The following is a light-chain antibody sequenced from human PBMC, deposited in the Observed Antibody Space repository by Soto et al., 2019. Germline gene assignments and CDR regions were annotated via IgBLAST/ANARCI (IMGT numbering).Light chain of an antibody. CDR1: QSVSSSY. CDR2: GAS. Sequence: IVLTQSPCTLSLYQGERATLSCRASQSVSSSYLAWYQQKPGQAPRLLVYGASSRATGIPDRFSGSGSGTDFTLSISRLEPEDFAVYYCQQYGSSPRTFGQGTKAAIK. J-gene: IGKJ1*01. V-gene: IGKV3-20*01. CDR3: QQYGSSPRT.